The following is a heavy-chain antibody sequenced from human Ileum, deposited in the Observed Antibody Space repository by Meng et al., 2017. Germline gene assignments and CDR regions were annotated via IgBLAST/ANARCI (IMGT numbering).Heavy chain of an antibody. D-gene: IGHD3-16*02. V-gene: IGHV4-4*02. CDR2: IDLDASN. CDR3: AANGRDRSFDY. J-gene: IGHJ4*02. CDR1: GASISSSNW. Sequence: QVQLQESGPGLVGPSGTLSLTCVVPGASISSSNWCSWLLQPPGKGLAGFVEIDLDASNNNYPPFKSRVAMSAEKSKNHFSLDLTSVTAADTAVYYCAANGRDRSFDYWGQGTLVTVSS.